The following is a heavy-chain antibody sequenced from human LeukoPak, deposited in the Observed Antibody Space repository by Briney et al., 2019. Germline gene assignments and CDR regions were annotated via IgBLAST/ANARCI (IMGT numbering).Heavy chain of an antibody. CDR1: GFTFSSYA. Sequence: GGSLRLSCAASGFTFSSYAMSWVRQAPGKGLEWVSAISGSGGSTYYADSVKGRFTISRDNSKNTLYLQMNSLRAEDTAVYYCAKPLKIAWFGGLYDAFDIWGQGTMVTVSS. D-gene: IGHD3-10*01. CDR3: AKPLKIAWFGGLYDAFDI. CDR2: ISGSGGST. V-gene: IGHV3-23*01. J-gene: IGHJ3*02.